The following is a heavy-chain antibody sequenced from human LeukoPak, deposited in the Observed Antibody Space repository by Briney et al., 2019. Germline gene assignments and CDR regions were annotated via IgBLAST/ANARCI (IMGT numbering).Heavy chain of an antibody. J-gene: IGHJ4*02. V-gene: IGHV1-46*01. Sequence: ASVKVTCKASGYTFAIYYIHWVRQAPGQGLEWMGIINPSSGSTSYTQKFQGRLTMTRDTSTSTVYMELSSLRSEDTAVYYCARAKGLFDHWGQGTLVTVSS. CDR3: ARAKGLFDH. CDR1: GYTFAIYY. CDR2: INPSSGST.